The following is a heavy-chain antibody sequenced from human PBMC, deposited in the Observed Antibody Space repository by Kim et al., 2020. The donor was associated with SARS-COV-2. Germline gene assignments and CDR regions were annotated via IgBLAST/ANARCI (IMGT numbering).Heavy chain of an antibody. Sequence: SETLSLTCTVSGYSISSGYYWGWIRQPPGKGLEWIGSIYHSGSTYYNPSLKSRVTISVDTSKNQFSLKLSSVTAADTAVYYCARALRYHDDYWGQGTLVTVSS. CDR3: ARALRYHDDY. J-gene: IGHJ4*02. V-gene: IGHV4-38-2*02. CDR1: GYSISSGYY. D-gene: IGHD4-17*01. CDR2: IYHSGST.